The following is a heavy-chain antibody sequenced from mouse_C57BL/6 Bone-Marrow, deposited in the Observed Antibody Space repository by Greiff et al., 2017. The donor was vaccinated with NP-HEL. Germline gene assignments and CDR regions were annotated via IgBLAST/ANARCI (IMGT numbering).Heavy chain of an antibody. CDR3: ARRYRGLYYYAMDY. D-gene: IGHD2-12*01. CDR1: GFTFSDYG. Sequence: EVKLVESGGGLVKPGGSLKLSCAASGFTFSDYGMHWVRQAPEKGLEWVAYISSGSSTIYYADTVKGRFTISRDNAKNTLFLQVNSLRCEDTAMYYCARRYRGLYYYAMDYWGQGTSVTVSS. J-gene: IGHJ4*01. CDR2: ISSGSSTI. V-gene: IGHV5-17*01.